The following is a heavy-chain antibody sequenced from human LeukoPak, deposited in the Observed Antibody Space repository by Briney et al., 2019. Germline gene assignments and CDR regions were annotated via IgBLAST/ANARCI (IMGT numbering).Heavy chain of an antibody. CDR3: ASHRRSHGAEY. CDR1: GGSFEHYF. J-gene: IGHJ4*02. CDR2: DYYTGST. D-gene: IGHD5-18*01. V-gene: IGHV4-59*01. Sequence: SSETLSLTCTVSGGSFEHYFWSWIRQPPGKGLEFIGYDYYTGSTDYSPSLKSRLTITADTAKNQFSLKLRSVTAADTAVYYCASHRRSHGAEYWGQGTLVTVSS.